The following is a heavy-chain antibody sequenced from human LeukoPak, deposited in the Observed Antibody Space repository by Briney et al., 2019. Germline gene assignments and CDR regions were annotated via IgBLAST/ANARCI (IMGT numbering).Heavy chain of an antibody. J-gene: IGHJ4*02. CDR2: IYPGDSDT. Sequence: GESLKISCKGSGYSFTSYWIGWLRQMHGKGLEWMGIIYPGDSDTRYSPSFQGQVTISADKSISTAYLQWSSLKASDTAMYYCARRSRYCSSTSCSPYFDYWGQGTPVTVSS. V-gene: IGHV5-51*01. D-gene: IGHD2-2*01. CDR3: ARRSRYCSSTSCSPYFDY. CDR1: GYSFTSYW.